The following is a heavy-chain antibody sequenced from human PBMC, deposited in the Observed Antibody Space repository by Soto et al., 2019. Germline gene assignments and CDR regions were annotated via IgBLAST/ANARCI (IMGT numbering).Heavy chain of an antibody. Sequence: QVQLHESVPGLVKPSQTMSLTGTVSGGAISSGGYSWSWIRQHPGKGLEWIGYIYYSGSTYYNPSLKSRVTISVDTSKNQFSLKLSSVTAAATAVYSCARASLARAFDIWGQGTRVTFSS. J-gene: IGHJ3*02. CDR1: GGAISSGGYS. CDR3: ARASLARAFDI. CDR2: IYYSGST. V-gene: IGHV4-31*03.